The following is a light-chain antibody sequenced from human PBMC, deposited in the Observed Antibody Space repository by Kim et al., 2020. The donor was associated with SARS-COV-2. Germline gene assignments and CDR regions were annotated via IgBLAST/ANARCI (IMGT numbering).Light chain of an antibody. V-gene: IGKV3-15*01. CDR2: DAS. Sequence: EIAMTQSPAPLSVSPGERVTLSCRASQTVYRSFAWYQQKPGQPPRVLIYDASNRATGIPARFSGSGSGTEFTLTISSLQSEDFAVYYCQQYNSWPQTFGQGTKVDIK. CDR3: QQYNSWPQT. CDR1: QTVYRS. J-gene: IGKJ1*01.